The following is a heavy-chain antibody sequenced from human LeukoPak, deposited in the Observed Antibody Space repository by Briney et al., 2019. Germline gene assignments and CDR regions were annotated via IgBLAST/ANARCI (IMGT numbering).Heavy chain of an antibody. J-gene: IGHJ6*03. CDR2: ISGSGGST. V-gene: IGHV3-23*01. Sequence: GGSLRLSCAASGFTFSSYAMSWVRQAPGKGLEWVSAISGSGGSTYYADSVKGRFTISRDNSKNTLYLQMNSLRAEDTAVYYCAKDGGDVVVVAATGELIYYYYMDVWGKGTTVTVSS. CDR1: GFTFSSYA. D-gene: IGHD2-15*01. CDR3: AKDGGDVVVVAATGELIYYYYMDV.